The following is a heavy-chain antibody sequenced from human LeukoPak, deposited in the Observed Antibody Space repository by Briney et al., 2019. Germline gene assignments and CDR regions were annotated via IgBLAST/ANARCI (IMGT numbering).Heavy chain of an antibody. D-gene: IGHD2-2*02. Sequence: SETLSLTCAVSGYSISSGYYWGWIRQPPGKGLEWIGSIYHSGSTYYNPSLKSRVTISVDTSKNQFSLKLSSVTAADTAVYYCARVYTGSSWGAFDYWGQGTLVTVSS. CDR1: GYSISSGYY. CDR3: ARVYTGSSWGAFDY. J-gene: IGHJ4*02. V-gene: IGHV4-38-2*01. CDR2: IYHSGST.